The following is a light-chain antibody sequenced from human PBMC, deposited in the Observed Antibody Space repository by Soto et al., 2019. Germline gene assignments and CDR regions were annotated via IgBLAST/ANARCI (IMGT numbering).Light chain of an antibody. CDR1: QSLLHSNGYNY. CDR3: MQALQTPPWT. CDR2: LGS. J-gene: IGKJ1*01. V-gene: IGKV2-28*01. Sequence: EIVMTQSPLSLPVTPGEPASISYRSSQSLLHSNGYNYLDWYLQKPGQSPQLLIFLGSNRASGVPDRFSGSGSGTDFTLKISRVEAEDVGVYYCMQALQTPPWTFGQGTKVEIK.